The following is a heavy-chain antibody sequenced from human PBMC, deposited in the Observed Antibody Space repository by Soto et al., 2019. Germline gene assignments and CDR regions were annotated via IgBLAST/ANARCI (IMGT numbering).Heavy chain of an antibody. J-gene: IGHJ4*02. Sequence: QVQLVQSGAEVKKPGASVKLSCKTSGYTFTSYGISWVRQAPGQGLEWMGWISAYNDNTNYAQKLQDRVTMTTDTSMXTSYMELRSLTSDDTAVYYCARDQGVVGTTREIDYWGQGTLVTVSS. CDR2: ISAYNDNT. D-gene: IGHD1-26*01. V-gene: IGHV1-18*01. CDR3: ARDQGVVGTTREIDY. CDR1: GYTFTSYG.